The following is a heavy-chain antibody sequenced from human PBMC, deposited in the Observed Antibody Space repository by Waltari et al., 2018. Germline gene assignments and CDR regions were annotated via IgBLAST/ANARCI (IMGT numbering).Heavy chain of an antibody. V-gene: IGHV3-7*04. J-gene: IGHJ4*02. CDR3: TRQLDY. CDR1: GFTLSNYW. Sequence: EVKLVEAGGGLVQPGGSLRLSCAASGFTLSNYWMDWVRQAPGKGLEWVANINQDGSARYYVDSVKGRLTISRDNAKNLLYMQMNSLRAEDMAVYYCTRQLDYWGQGTLVTVSS. CDR2: INQDGSAR.